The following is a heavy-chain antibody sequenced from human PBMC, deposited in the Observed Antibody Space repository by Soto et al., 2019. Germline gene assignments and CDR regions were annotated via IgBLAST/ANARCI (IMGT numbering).Heavy chain of an antibody. D-gene: IGHD3-22*01. CDR1: GFTFDDYT. V-gene: IGHV3-43*01. CDR2: ISWDGGRT. Sequence: PEGSLRLSCAASGFTFDDYTMHWVRQAPGKGLEWVSLISWDGGRTYYADSVKGRFTISRDNSKNSLYLKMNSLRTEDTALYYCAKDSGYYDSSGYLPDWGQGTLVTVSS. CDR3: AKDSGYYDSSGYLPD. J-gene: IGHJ4*02.